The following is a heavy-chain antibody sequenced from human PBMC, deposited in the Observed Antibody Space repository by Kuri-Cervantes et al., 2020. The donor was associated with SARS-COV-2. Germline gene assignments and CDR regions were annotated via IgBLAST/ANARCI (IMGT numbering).Heavy chain of an antibody. V-gene: IGHV4-39*07. D-gene: IGHD4-17*01. Sequence: SETLSLTCTVSGDSVTTSTFYWGWIRQAPGKGLEWIGTIYFTGSTDFNPSLKSRVTMSVDTSKNQFSLKLSSVTAADTAVYYCARGDYGDHPYYFDYWGQGALVTVSS. CDR2: IYFTGST. J-gene: IGHJ4*02. CDR1: GDSVTTSTFY. CDR3: ARGDYGDHPYYFDY.